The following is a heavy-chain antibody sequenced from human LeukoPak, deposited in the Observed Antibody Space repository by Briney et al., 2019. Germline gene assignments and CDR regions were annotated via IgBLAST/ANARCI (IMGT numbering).Heavy chain of an antibody. J-gene: IGHJ5*02. Sequence: SETLSLTCTVSGGSISSYYWSWIRQPPGKGLEWIGYIYYSGSTNYNPSLKSRVTISVDTSKNQFSLKLSSVTAADTAVYYCARVRSSSWYEGFDPWGRGTLVTVSS. CDR3: ARVRSSSWYEGFDP. V-gene: IGHV4-59*01. D-gene: IGHD6-13*01. CDR1: GGSISSYY. CDR2: IYYSGST.